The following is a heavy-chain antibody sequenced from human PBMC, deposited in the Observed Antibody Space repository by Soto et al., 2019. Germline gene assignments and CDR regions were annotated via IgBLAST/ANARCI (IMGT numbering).Heavy chain of an antibody. Sequence: QVQLQESGPGLVKPSETLSLNCTVSGDSINNYYWNWIRQPPGKGLEWIGYISYIGSPNYDPSLESRVTISVDTSKNQFSLRLSSVTAAYTAVYFWARGYCSGVICYLYYFDYWGQGTLVTVSS. CDR3: ARGYCSGVICYLYYFDY. J-gene: IGHJ4*02. D-gene: IGHD2-15*01. V-gene: IGHV4-59*01. CDR1: GDSINNYY. CDR2: ISYIGSP.